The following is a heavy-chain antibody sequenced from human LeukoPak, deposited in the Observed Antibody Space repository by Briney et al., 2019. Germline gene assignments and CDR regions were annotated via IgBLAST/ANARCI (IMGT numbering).Heavy chain of an antibody. J-gene: IGHJ6*03. CDR3: GRAGFGTAYNRFYYYMDV. CDR2: IFHSGIA. V-gene: IGHV4-38-2*01. CDR1: NYPITSDYY. D-gene: IGHD3-16*01. Sequence: SETLSLTCAVSNYPITSDYYWVWIPQPPGQGLEWIGQIFHSGIAHYNPSLKSRVTMSVDTSSSQFSVNLNSVTAADTAVYYCGRAGFGTAYNRFYYYMDVWGKGTTVTVSS.